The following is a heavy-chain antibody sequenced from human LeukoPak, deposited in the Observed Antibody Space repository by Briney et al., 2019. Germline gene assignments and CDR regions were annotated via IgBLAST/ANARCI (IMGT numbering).Heavy chain of an antibody. J-gene: IGHJ4*02. V-gene: IGHV3-30*04. Sequence: GGSLRLSCAASGFTFSSYAMHWVRQAPGQGLEWVAVISYDGSNKYYADSVKGRFTISRDNSKNTLYLQMNSLRAEDTAVYYCAREPTYYYGSGSYYNSYFDYWGQGTLVTVSS. CDR1: GFTFSSYA. CDR3: AREPTYYYGSGSYYNSYFDY. CDR2: ISYDGSNK. D-gene: IGHD3-10*01.